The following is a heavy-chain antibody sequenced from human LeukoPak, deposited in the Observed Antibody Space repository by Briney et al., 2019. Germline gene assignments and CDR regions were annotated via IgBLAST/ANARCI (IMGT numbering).Heavy chain of an antibody. CDR2: IRYDGSNK. Sequence: GGSLRFSCAASGFTFSSYGMHWVRQAPGKGLEWVAFIRYDGSNKYYADSVKGRFTISRDNSKNTLYLQMNSLRAEDTAVYYCAKDCRATVTFYMDVWGKGTTVTISS. D-gene: IGHD4-17*01. J-gene: IGHJ6*03. CDR3: AKDCRATVTFYMDV. CDR1: GFTFSSYG. V-gene: IGHV3-30*02.